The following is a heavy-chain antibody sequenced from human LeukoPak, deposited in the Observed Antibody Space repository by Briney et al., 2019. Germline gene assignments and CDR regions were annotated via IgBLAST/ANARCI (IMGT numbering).Heavy chain of an antibody. Sequence: GASVKVSCKVSGYTLTELSMHWVRQAPGQGLEWMGWISAYNGNTNYAQKLQGRVTMTTDTSTSTAYMELRSLRSDDTAVYYCARGGGARGSGGDYWGQGTLVTVSS. V-gene: IGHV1-18*01. CDR3: ARGGGARGSGGDY. J-gene: IGHJ4*02. CDR2: ISAYNGNT. CDR1: GYTLTELS. D-gene: IGHD2-15*01.